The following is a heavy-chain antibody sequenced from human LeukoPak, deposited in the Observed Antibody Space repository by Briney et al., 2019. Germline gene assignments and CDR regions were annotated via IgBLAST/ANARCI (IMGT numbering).Heavy chain of an antibody. D-gene: IGHD3-22*01. CDR2: INHNGNVN. CDR1: GFTFSSYW. J-gene: IGHJ4*02. CDR3: ASGSRGYYYDSSGNY. V-gene: IGHV3-7*03. Sequence: GGSLRLSCAASGFTFSSYWMNWARQAPGKGLEWVASINHNGNVNYYVDSVKGRFTISRDNAKNSLYLQMSNLRAEDTAVYYCASGSRGYYYDSSGNYWGQGTLVTVSS.